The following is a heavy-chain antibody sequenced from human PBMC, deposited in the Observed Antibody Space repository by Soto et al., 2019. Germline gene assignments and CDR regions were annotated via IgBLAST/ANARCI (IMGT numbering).Heavy chain of an antibody. CDR2: IYYSGST. CDR1: GGSISSGGYY. Sequence: SETLSLTCTVSGGSISSGGYYWSWIRQHPGKGLEWIGYIYYSGSTNYNPSLKSRVTISVDTSKNQFSLKLSSVTAADTAVYYCARDLSGSIAAAGYYFDYWGQGTLVTVSS. V-gene: IGHV4-61*08. D-gene: IGHD6-13*01. J-gene: IGHJ4*02. CDR3: ARDLSGSIAAAGYYFDY.